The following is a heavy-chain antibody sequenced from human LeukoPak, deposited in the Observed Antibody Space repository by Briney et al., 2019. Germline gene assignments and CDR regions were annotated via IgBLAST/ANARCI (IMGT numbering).Heavy chain of an antibody. Sequence: SVKVSCKASGGTFISYAISWVRQAPGQGLEWMGRIIPIFGTANYAQKFQGRVTITTDESTSTAYMELSSLRSEDMAVYYCARGQVTMVRAIDYYFDYWGQGTLVTVSS. CDR1: GGTFISYA. J-gene: IGHJ4*02. D-gene: IGHD3-10*01. V-gene: IGHV1-69*05. CDR2: IIPIFGTA. CDR3: ARGQVTMVRAIDYYFDY.